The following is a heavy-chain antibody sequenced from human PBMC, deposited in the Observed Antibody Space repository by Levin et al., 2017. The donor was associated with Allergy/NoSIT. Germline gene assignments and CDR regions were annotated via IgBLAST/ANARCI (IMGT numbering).Heavy chain of an antibody. D-gene: IGHD4-17*01. CDR3: ARDVGWDDYGAKTDY. CDR1: GFTVSSNY. CDR2: IYSGGST. J-gene: IGHJ4*02. V-gene: IGHV3-53*01. Sequence: PGGSLRLSCAASGFTVSSNYMSWVRQAPGKGLEWVSVIYSGGSTYYADSVKGRFTISRDNSKNTLYLQMNSLRAEDTAVYYCARDVGWDDYGAKTDYWGQGTLVTVSS.